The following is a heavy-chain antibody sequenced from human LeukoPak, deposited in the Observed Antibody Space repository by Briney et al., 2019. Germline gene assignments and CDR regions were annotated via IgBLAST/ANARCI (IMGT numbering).Heavy chain of an antibody. CDR2: IYHSGST. CDR1: GGSISSGGYS. V-gene: IGHV4-30-2*01. J-gene: IGHJ4*02. Sequence: SQTLSLTCAVSGGSISSGGYSWSWIRQPPGKGLEWIGYIYHSGSTYYNPSLKSRVTISVDRSKNQFSLKLSSVTAADTAVYYCARVGYYDSSDWQTYYFDYWGQGTLVTASS. CDR3: ARVGYYDSSDWQTYYFDY. D-gene: IGHD3-22*01.